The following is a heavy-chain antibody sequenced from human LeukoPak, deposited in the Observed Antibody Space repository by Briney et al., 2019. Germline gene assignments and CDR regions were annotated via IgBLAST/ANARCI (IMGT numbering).Heavy chain of an antibody. J-gene: IGHJ4*02. V-gene: IGHV4-34*01. CDR2: INHSGST. Sequence: SETLSLTCAVYGGSFSGYYWSWIRQPPGKGLEWIGEINHSGSTNYNPSLKSRVTISVDTSKNQFSLKLSSVTAADTAVYYCARSSGSYSGFDYWGQGTLVTVSP. CDR1: GGSFSGYY. CDR3: ARSSGSYSGFDY. D-gene: IGHD1-26*01.